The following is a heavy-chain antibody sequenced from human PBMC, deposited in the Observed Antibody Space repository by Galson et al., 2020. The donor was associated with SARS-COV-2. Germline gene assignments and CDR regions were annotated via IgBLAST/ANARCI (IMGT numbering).Heavy chain of an antibody. CDR3: ARGIGDCSGGSCSGVYYYYYYGMDV. Sequence: GESLKTSCAASGFTFSSYGMHWVRQAPGKGLEWVAVIWYDGSNKYYADSVKGRFTISRDNSKNTLYLQMNSLRAEDTAVYYCARGIGDCSGGSCSGVYYYYYYGMDVWGHGTTVTVSS. CDR1: GFTFSSYG. J-gene: IGHJ6*02. V-gene: IGHV3-33*08. D-gene: IGHD2-15*01. CDR2: IWYDGSNK.